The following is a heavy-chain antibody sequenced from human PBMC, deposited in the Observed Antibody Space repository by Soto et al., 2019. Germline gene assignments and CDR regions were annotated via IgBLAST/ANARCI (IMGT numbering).Heavy chain of an antibody. CDR1: GGSFSGYY. V-gene: IGHV4-34*01. CDR3: ARGRRGTGTTWSY. CDR2: INHSGST. D-gene: IGHD1-1*01. Sequence: SETLSLTCAVYGGSFSGYYWSWIRQPPGKGLEWIEEINHSGSTNYNPSLKSRVTISVDTSKNQFSLKLSSVTAADTAVYYCARGRRGTGTTWSYWGQGTLVTVSS. J-gene: IGHJ4*02.